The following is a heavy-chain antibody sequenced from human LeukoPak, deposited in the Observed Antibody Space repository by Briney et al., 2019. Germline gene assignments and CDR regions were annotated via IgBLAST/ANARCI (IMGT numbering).Heavy chain of an antibody. CDR2: LSWGSDSI. Sequence: QSGGSLRLSRAASGFSFDDYAMHWVRQAPGKGLEWVSGLSWGSDSIGYADSVRGRFTISRDNAKNSLYLQMNSLRAEDTALYYCVKDRQAGAYYSEFDHWGQGILVTVSS. V-gene: IGHV3-9*01. CDR1: GFSFDDYA. D-gene: IGHD2/OR15-2a*01. J-gene: IGHJ4*02. CDR3: VKDRQAGAYYSEFDH.